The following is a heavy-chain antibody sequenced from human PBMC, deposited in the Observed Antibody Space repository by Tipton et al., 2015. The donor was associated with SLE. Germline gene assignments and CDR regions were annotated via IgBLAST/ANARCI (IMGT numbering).Heavy chain of an antibody. CDR1: GGSISSGSYY. V-gene: IGHV4-61*09. J-gene: IGHJ6*02. CDR2: IYTSGST. Sequence: TLSLTCTVSGGSISSGSYYWSWIRQPAGKGLEWIGYIYTSGSTNYNPSLKSRVTISVDTSKNQFSLKLSSVTAADTAVYYCARAVAGSYYYYYGMDVWGQGTTVTVSS. D-gene: IGHD6-19*01. CDR3: ARAVAGSYYYYYGMDV.